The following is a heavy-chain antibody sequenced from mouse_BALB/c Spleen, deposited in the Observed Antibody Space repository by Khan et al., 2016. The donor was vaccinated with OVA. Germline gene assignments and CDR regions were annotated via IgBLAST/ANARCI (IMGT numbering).Heavy chain of an antibody. CDR1: AYSITIDYA. V-gene: IGHV3-2*02. J-gene: IGHJ2*01. Sequence: EVQLQESGPGLVKPSQSLSPTCTVTAYSITIDYAWNWIGQFPGNKLDWLGYISYSGNTKYNPSLKSRISVTRDTSKNQFFLQLNSVTTEDTATYYCARVHGGDFDYWGQGTTLTVSS. CDR2: ISYSGNT. CDR3: ARVHGGDFDY.